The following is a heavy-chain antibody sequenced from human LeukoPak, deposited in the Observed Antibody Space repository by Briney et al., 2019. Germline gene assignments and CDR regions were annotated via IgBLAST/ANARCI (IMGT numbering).Heavy chain of an antibody. V-gene: IGHV1-69*05. J-gene: IGHJ4*02. CDR2: IIPIFGTA. D-gene: IGHD3-3*01. CDR3: AKGYDFWSGYLDY. Sequence: SVKVSCKASGGSFSSYAISLVRQAPGQGLEWMGGIIPIFGTANYAQKFQGRVTITTDESTSTAYMELSSLRSEDTAVYYCAKGYDFWSGYLDYWGQGTLVTVSS. CDR1: GGSFSSYA.